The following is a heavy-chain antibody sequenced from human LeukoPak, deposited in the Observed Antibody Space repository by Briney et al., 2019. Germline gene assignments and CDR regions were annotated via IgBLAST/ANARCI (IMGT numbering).Heavy chain of an antibody. D-gene: IGHD1-1*01. J-gene: IGHJ4*02. CDR2: MQNSGGT. CDR1: GGSISTYC. Sequence: SETLSLTCTVSGGSISTYCWSWIRQSPGKGLDWIGYMQNSGGTNYNPSLKSRLTTLVDTSKNQFSLKLSSVTAADTAVYYCARVGSGNFDYWGQGTLVTVSS. CDR3: ARVGSGNFDY. V-gene: IGHV4-59*01.